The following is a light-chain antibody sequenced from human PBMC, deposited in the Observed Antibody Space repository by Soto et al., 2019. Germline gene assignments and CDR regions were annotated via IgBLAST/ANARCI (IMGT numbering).Light chain of an antibody. CDR3: YSFAGGATFV. Sequence: QSALTQPASVSGSPGQSITISCTGTSNDIGGYNLVSWYQQHPGKAPKLIIYEANKRPSGVSDRFSGSRSDTTASLTISALQAEDEADYSCYSFAGGATFVFGGGTKLTVL. CDR2: EAN. CDR1: SNDIGGYNL. J-gene: IGLJ2*01. V-gene: IGLV2-23*02.